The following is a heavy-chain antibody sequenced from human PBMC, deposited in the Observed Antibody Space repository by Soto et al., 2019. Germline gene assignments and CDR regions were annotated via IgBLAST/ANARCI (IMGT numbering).Heavy chain of an antibody. Sequence: ASVKVSCTVSVYTLTELSMHWVRQAPGKGLEWMGGFDPEDGETIYAQKFQGRVTMTEDTSTDTAYMELSSLRSEDTAVYYCATDSPVRGHFDYWGQGTLVTVSS. J-gene: IGHJ4*02. CDR3: ATDSPVRGHFDY. V-gene: IGHV1-24*01. CDR1: VYTLTELS. CDR2: FDPEDGET. D-gene: IGHD3-10*01.